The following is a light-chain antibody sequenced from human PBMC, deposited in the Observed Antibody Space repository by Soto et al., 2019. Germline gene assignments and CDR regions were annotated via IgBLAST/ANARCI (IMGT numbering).Light chain of an antibody. CDR3: SVFTSRTWV. CDR2: EVS. Sequence: QSALTQPASVSGSPGQSITISCTGTSSDVGGYNYVSWYQHHPGKAPKLMIYEVSHRPSGVSNRFSGSKSGNTASLTISGLQAEDEAAYSCSVFTSRTWVFGGGTKL. V-gene: IGLV2-14*01. CDR1: SSDVGGYNY. J-gene: IGLJ3*02.